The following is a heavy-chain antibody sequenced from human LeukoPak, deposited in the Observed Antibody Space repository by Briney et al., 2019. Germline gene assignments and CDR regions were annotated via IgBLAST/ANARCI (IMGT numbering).Heavy chain of an antibody. CDR3: AKGIRDYYYGMDV. J-gene: IGHJ6*02. V-gene: IGHV3-23*01. CDR2: ISGSGGST. Sequence: GGSLRLSCAVSGFTFSSYAMSWVRQAPGKGLEWVSAISGSGGSTYYADSVKGRFTISRDNSKNTLYLQMNSLRAEDTAVYYCAKGIRDYYYGMDVWGQGTTVTVSS. CDR1: GFTFSSYA.